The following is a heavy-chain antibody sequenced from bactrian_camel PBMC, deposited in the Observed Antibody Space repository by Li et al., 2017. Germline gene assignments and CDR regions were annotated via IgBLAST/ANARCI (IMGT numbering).Heavy chain of an antibody. J-gene: IGHJ7*01. CDR1: GYAYDSFC. D-gene: IGHD4*01. Sequence: HVQLVESGGGSVQAGGSLRLSCVVSGYAYDSFCMGWFRQAPGKERETVAAIDTLGATNYAESVKGRFTLSRDNAKTTLYLQMNTLKPEDTAAYYCAADLRGTYIRPLGDMSDCRRDYYNMDYWGKGTQVTVS. CDR2: IDTLGAT. V-gene: IGHV3S55*01.